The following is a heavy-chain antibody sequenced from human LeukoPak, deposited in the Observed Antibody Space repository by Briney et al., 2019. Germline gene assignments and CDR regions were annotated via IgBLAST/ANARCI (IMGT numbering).Heavy chain of an antibody. J-gene: IGHJ3*02. Sequence: ASVKVSCKASGYTFTSSDINWVRPAPGQGLEWMGWMNPNSGNTGYAQKFQGRVTMTRNTSISTAYMELSSLRYEDTAVYYCATSADAIDAFDIWGEGTMVTVSS. CDR2: MNPNSGNT. CDR3: ATSADAIDAFDI. V-gene: IGHV1-8*01. CDR1: GYTFTSSD.